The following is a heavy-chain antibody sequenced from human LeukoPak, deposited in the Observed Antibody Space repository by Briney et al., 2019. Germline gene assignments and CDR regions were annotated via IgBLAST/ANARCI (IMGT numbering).Heavy chain of an antibody. CDR2: IYYSGST. CDR3: ARQFWDNYDILTGYYSAFNWFDP. V-gene: IGHV4-59*08. CDR1: DGSISSYY. Sequence: SETLSLTCTVSDGSISSYYWSWIRQPPGKGLEWIGYIYYSGSTNYTPFLKSRVTISVDTSKNQFSLKLSSVTAADTAVYYCARQFWDNYDILTGYYSAFNWFDPWGQGTLVTVSS. J-gene: IGHJ5*02. D-gene: IGHD3-9*01.